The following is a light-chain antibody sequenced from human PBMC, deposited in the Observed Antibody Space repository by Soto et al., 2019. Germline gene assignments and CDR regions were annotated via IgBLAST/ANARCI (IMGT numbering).Light chain of an antibody. CDR3: VAWDDSLNGRYV. CDR1: SSNIGSNT. CDR2: SNN. V-gene: IGLV1-44*01. Sequence: QSALTLPPSASGTPGQRVTISCSGSSSNIGSNTVNWYQQLPGTAPKLLIYSNNQRPSGVPDRFSGSKSGTSASLAISGLQSEDEADYYCVAWDDSLNGRYVFGTGTKVTVL. J-gene: IGLJ1*01.